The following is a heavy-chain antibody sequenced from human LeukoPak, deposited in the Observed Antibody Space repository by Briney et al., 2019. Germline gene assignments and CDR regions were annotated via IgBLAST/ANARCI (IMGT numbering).Heavy chain of an antibody. CDR3: AKEEWFRFDI. V-gene: IGHV3-7*01. D-gene: IGHD3-10*01. J-gene: IGHJ4*02. Sequence: GGSLRLSCAASGFSFNIHWMTWVRQAPGKGLERVAKINPDGSEKYYVDSVKGGFTISRDNTKNSVYVQMNSLRADDTAVYFCAKEEWFRFDIWGQGTSVTVSS. CDR1: GFSFNIHW. CDR2: INPDGSEK.